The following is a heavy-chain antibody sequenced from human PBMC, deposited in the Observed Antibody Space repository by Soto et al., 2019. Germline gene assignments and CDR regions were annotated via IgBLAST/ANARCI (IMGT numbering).Heavy chain of an antibody. J-gene: IGHJ6*02. CDR2: IYYSGST. CDR3: ARQNHADTAMGWAPMDSYYYGMDV. Sequence: PSETLSLTCTVPGGSISSSSYYWGWIRQPPGKGLEWIGSIYYSGSTYHNPSLKSRVTISVDTSKNQFSLKLSSVTAADTAVYYCARQNHADTAMGWAPMDSYYYGMDVWGQGTTVTVSS. V-gene: IGHV4-39*01. D-gene: IGHD5-18*01. CDR1: GGSISSSSYY.